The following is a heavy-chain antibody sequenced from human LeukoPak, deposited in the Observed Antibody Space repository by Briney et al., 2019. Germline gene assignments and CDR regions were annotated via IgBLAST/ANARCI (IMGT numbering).Heavy chain of an antibody. Sequence: GGTLRLSCAASGFTFSSYAMTWVRQAPGKGLEWVSSISSSSSYIYYADSVKGRFTISRDNAKNSLYLQMNSLRAEDTAVYYCATVYDSSGYPHDAFDIWGQGTMVTVSS. D-gene: IGHD3-22*01. V-gene: IGHV3-21*01. J-gene: IGHJ3*02. CDR2: ISSSSSYI. CDR1: GFTFSSYA. CDR3: ATVYDSSGYPHDAFDI.